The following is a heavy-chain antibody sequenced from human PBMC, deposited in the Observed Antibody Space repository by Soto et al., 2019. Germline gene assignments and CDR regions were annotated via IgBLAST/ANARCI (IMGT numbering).Heavy chain of an antibody. CDR1: GFTFRSYG. J-gene: IGHJ6*02. D-gene: IGHD5-18*01. CDR2: ISYDGSSQ. CDR3: AKEWRQVWPPRFGMDV. V-gene: IGHV3-30*18. Sequence: QVQLVESGGGVVQPGRSLRLTCAASGFTFRSYGMHWVRQAPGKGLEWVAVISYDGSSQKYVDSVKGRFTISRDNSKNSLDLQMNSLRPEDTAVYYCAKEWRQVWPPRFGMDVWGQGTTVTVSS.